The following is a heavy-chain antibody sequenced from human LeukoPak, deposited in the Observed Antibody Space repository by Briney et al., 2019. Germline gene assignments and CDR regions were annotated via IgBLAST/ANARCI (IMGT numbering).Heavy chain of an antibody. V-gene: IGHV3-64D*06. CDR1: GFTFSTYG. D-gene: IGHD2-2*02. CDR2: SSSNGYTN. J-gene: IGHJ4*02. CDR3: LRDRLYVSEY. Sequence: RGSLRVSCSAPGFTFSTYGMHWVRQAPGKGLQFGSCSSSNGYTNHYAGPLKVRFAISRDNSKHTMYLQMSGLRAEDTAVYYCLRDRLYVSEYWGQGTLVTVSS.